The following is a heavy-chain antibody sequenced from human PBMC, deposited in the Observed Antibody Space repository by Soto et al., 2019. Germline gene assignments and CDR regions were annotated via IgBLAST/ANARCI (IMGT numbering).Heavy chain of an antibody. CDR1: GGSISSSSDY. V-gene: IGHV4-39*01. J-gene: IGHJ4*02. Sequence: QLQLQESGPGLVKPSETLSLTCTVSGGSISSSSDYWGWIRQPPGKGLEWIGSMHYTGTTYYNPSLKSRVTISVDTSKNQFSLMLRSVIAADTAVYYCARLGPHQLVDYWGQGTLVTVAS. D-gene: IGHD6-13*01. CDR2: MHYTGTT. CDR3: ARLGPHQLVDY.